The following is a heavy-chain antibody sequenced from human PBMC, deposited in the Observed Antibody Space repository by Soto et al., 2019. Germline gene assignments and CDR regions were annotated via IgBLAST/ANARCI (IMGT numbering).Heavy chain of an antibody. CDR3: ARASPLWSSRYAEYFQH. Sequence: SETLSLSCTVSGGSISSYYWSWIRQPPGKGLEWIGYIYYSGSTNYNPSLKSRVTISVDTSKNQFSLKLSSVTAADTAVYYCARASPLWSSRYAEYFQHWGQGTLVTVSS. D-gene: IGHD3-3*01. CDR1: GGSISSYY. J-gene: IGHJ1*01. CDR2: IYYSGST. V-gene: IGHV4-59*01.